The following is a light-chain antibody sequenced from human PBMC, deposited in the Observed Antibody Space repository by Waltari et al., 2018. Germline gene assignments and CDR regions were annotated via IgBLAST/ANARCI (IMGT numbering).Light chain of an antibody. CDR1: SSVVGTYKY. V-gene: IGLV2-14*03. CDR3: SSYITTNTLEL. Sequence: QSALTKPASESGSPGQSITISSTGTSSVVGTYKYVSWYQQHPGKAPKLLIYDVSYRPSGVSYRFSGSKSGNTASLTISGLQAEDEADYYCSSYITTNTLELFGGGTSLTVL. J-gene: IGLJ3*02. CDR2: DVS.